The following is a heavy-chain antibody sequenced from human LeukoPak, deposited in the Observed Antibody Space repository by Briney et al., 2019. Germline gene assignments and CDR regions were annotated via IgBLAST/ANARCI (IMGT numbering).Heavy chain of an antibody. J-gene: IGHJ4*02. Sequence: SGGSLRLSCAASGFTFSSYSMNCVRQAPGKGLEWVSAISGSGGSTYYADSVKGRFTISRDNSKNTLYLQMNSLRAEDTAVYYCAKASGYSSSWYVDYWGQGTLVTVSS. CDR3: AKASGYSSSWYVDY. V-gene: IGHV3-23*01. D-gene: IGHD6-13*01. CDR1: GFTFSSYS. CDR2: ISGSGGST.